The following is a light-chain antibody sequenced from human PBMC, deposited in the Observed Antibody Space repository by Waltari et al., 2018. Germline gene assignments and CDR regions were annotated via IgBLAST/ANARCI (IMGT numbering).Light chain of an antibody. Sequence: DIVMTQSPDSLAVSLGERATINCKSSQSLFSRSNSKTYKAWYQHKPGQPPKLLIYWASIRASGVPDRFSGSGSGTDFTLTISSLQAEDVAVYYCHHYYIPPLTFGQGTRLEI. V-gene: IGKV4-1*01. CDR3: HHYYIPPLT. CDR2: WAS. CDR1: QSLFSRSNSKTY. J-gene: IGKJ5*01.